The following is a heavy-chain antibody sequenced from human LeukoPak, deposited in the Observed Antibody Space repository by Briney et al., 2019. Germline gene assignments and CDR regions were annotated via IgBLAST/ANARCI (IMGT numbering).Heavy chain of an antibody. V-gene: IGHV4-61*02. Sequence: SETLSLTCTVSGGSFSSASYYWRWIRQPAGKGLQWIGRIYASGSTNYNPSLKSLITMSVDTSKNQFSLRLSSVTAADTAVYYCARGRGGSGAWGFDPWGQGTLVTVSS. CDR2: IYASGST. J-gene: IGHJ5*02. CDR1: GGSFSSASYY. D-gene: IGHD3-10*01. CDR3: ARGRGGSGAWGFDP.